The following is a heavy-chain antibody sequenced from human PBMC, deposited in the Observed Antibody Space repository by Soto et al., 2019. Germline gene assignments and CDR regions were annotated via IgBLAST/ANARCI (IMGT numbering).Heavy chain of an antibody. Sequence: QVQLVQSGAEVKKPGASVKVSCKASGYTFTSYGISWVRQAPGQGLEWMGWISAYNGNTNYAQKLQGRVTMTTDTSTSTAYMELRSLSSDDTPVYYCASSSGYDILTGPPAGYWGQGTLVTVSS. CDR2: ISAYNGNT. CDR1: GYTFTSYG. CDR3: ASSSGYDILTGPPAGY. J-gene: IGHJ4*02. V-gene: IGHV1-18*01. D-gene: IGHD3-9*01.